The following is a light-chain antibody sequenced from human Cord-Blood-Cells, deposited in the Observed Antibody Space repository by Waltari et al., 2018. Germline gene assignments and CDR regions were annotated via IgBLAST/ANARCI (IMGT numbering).Light chain of an antibody. CDR3: QSYDSSLSGSV. CDR2: GNS. V-gene: IGLV1-40*01. CDR1: SAKIGAGYD. Sequence: QSVLTQPPSVSGAPGQRVTISCTGRSAKIGAGYDVHWYQQLPGTAPKLLIYGNSNRPSGVPDLFSGSKSGTSASLAITGLQAEDEADYYCQSYDSSLSGSVFGGGTKLTVL. J-gene: IGLJ3*02.